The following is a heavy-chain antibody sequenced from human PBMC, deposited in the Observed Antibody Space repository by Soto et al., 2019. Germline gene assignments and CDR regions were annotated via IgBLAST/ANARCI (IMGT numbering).Heavy chain of an antibody. J-gene: IGHJ4*02. CDR3: ARGSSSGWYHFDY. D-gene: IGHD6-19*01. Sequence: GESLKISCKGSGYSFTSYWIGSVRQMPGKGLEWMGIIYPGDSDTRYSPSFQGQVTISADKSISTAYLQWSRLKASDTAMYYCARGSSSGWYHFDYWGQGTLVTVSS. CDR1: GYSFTSYW. CDR2: IYPGDSDT. V-gene: IGHV5-51*01.